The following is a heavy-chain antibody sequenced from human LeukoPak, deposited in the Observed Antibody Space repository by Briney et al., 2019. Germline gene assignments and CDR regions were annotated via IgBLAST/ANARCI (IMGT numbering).Heavy chain of an antibody. CDR1: GYTFTGYY. V-gene: IGHV1-2*02. D-gene: IGHD6-13*01. Sequence: GASVKVSCKASGYTFTGYYMHWVRQAPGQGLEWMGWINPNSGNTHYGQKFQDRVTMTRDTSISTAYMELNSLRSDDTAFYYCARAPMGAAALYWGQGTLVTVSS. CDR2: INPNSGNT. J-gene: IGHJ4*02. CDR3: ARAPMGAAALY.